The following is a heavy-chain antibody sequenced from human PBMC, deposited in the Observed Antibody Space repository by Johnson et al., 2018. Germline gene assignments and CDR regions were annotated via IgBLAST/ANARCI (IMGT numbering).Heavy chain of an antibody. V-gene: IGHV3-33*01. J-gene: IGHJ6*02. CDR1: GFTFSSYG. CDR3: GRGGLRELGTPRGGWYQDYYYDMDV. CDR2: IWYDGSNK. D-gene: IGHD6-19*01. Sequence: QVQLVETGGGVVQPGRSLRLSCAASGFTFSSYGMHWVRQAPGKGLEWVAVIWYDGSNKYYADSVKGRFTLSRDNSKNRLYLQMNSRRAEDTAVDDCGRGGLRELGTPRGGWYQDYYYDMDVGGQGTTVTVSS.